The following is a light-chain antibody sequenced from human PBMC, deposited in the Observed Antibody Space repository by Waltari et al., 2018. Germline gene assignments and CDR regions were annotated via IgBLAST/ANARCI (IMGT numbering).Light chain of an antibody. CDR2: EVI. CDR1: SSDVGHYNY. V-gene: IGLV2-14*01. J-gene: IGLJ1*01. CDR3: SSYATSSPYV. Sequence: QSALTQPASVSGSPGQSITISCTGTSSDVGHYNYVSRYQQHPGTAPKLMIYEVINRPSGVSNRFSGSKSGNTASLTISGLQTEDEADYYCSSYATSSPYVFGTGTQVTVL.